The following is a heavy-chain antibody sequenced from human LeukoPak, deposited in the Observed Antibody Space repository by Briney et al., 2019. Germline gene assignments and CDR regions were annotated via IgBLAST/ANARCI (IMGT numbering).Heavy chain of an antibody. J-gene: IGHJ5*02. CDR3: ARLQFSSSWYQGQGQSNWFDP. V-gene: IGHV4-59*01. Sequence: SETLSLTCTVSGGSISSYYWSWIRQPPGKGLEWIGYIYYSGSTNYNPSLKSRVTISVDTSKNQFSLKLSSVTAADTAVYYCARLQFSSSWYQGQGQSNWFDPRGQGTLVTVSS. CDR1: GGSISSYY. CDR2: IYYSGST. D-gene: IGHD6-13*01.